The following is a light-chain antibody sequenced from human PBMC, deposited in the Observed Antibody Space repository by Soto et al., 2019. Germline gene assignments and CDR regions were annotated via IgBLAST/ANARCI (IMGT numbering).Light chain of an antibody. CDR3: VLYMGSGISNV. Sequence: QAVVTQEPSFSVSPGGTVTLTCGLSSGSVSTSYYPSWYQQTPGQAPRTLIYSTNTRSSGVPDRFSGSILGNKAALTITGAQADDESDYYCVLYMGSGISNVFGSGTQLNVL. J-gene: IGLJ6*01. CDR2: STN. CDR1: SGSVSTSYY. V-gene: IGLV8-61*01.